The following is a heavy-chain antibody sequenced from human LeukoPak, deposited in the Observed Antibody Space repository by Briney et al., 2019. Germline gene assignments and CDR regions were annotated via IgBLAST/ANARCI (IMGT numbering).Heavy chain of an antibody. J-gene: IGHJ4*02. CDR1: GFTFTSAW. CDR3: AKEEVTQIHN. Sequence: PGGSLRLSCAASGFTFTSAWMSWVRQAPGKGLEWVSAISGNGGSTYDADSVKGRFTISRDNSKNTLYLQMNSLRAEDTAVYYCAKEEVTQIHNWGQGTLVTVSS. CDR2: ISGNGGST. V-gene: IGHV3-23*01.